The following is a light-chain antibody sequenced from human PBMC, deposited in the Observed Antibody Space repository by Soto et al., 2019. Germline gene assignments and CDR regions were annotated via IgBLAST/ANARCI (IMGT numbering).Light chain of an antibody. CDR2: DAS. CDR3: QQRYNSWT. CDR1: QSVDSY. J-gene: IGKJ1*01. V-gene: IGKV3-11*01. Sequence: EIVLTQSPVTLSLSPGERATLSCRASQSVDSYLAWYQQKPGQAPRLLISDASNRATGIPARFSGSVSGTEFALTISSLEADDFAVYYCQQRYNSWTFEQGTMVEIK.